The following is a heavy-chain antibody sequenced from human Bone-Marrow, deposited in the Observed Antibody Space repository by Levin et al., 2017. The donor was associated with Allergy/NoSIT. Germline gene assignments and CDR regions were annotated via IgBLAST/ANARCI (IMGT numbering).Heavy chain of an antibody. Sequence: PGGSLRLSCAASGFTFNSYAMHWVRQAPGKGLEWVAVISYDGSVHFYRDSVKGRFSVSRDNSKNTLYLHMDSLRNEDTAVYYCARDHPRVSGYGLDVWGHGTTVTVSS. D-gene: IGHD2-8*01. CDR1: GFTFNSYA. V-gene: IGHV3-30*04. CDR2: ISYDGSVH. J-gene: IGHJ6*02. CDR3: ARDHPRVSGYGLDV.